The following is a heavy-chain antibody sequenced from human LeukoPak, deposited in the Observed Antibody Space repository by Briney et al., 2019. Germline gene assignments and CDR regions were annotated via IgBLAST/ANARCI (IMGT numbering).Heavy chain of an antibody. Sequence: SQTLSLTCAISGDSVSSNSAAWNWIRPSPSRDLEWLGRTYYRSKWYNDYAVSVKSRITINPDTSKNQFSLQLNSVTPEDTTVYYCARESWDIEGYNWFDPWGQGTLVTVSS. CDR2: TYYRSKWYN. CDR1: GDSVSSNSAA. J-gene: IGHJ5*02. D-gene: IGHD2-15*01. CDR3: ARESWDIEGYNWFDP. V-gene: IGHV6-1*01.